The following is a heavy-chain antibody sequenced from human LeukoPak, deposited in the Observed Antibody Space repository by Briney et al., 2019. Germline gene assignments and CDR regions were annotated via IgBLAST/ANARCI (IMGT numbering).Heavy chain of an antibody. CDR3: ARDSTGIAAAGTPDY. V-gene: IGHV3-66*01. J-gene: IGHJ4*02. CDR2: IYSGGST. Sequence: SGGSLRLSCAASEFSVGSNYMTWVRQAPGKGLEWVSLIYSGGSTYYADSVKGRFTISRDNSKNTLYLQMNSLRAEDTAVYYCARDSTGIAAAGTPDYWGQGTLVTVSS. D-gene: IGHD6-13*01. CDR1: EFSVGSNY.